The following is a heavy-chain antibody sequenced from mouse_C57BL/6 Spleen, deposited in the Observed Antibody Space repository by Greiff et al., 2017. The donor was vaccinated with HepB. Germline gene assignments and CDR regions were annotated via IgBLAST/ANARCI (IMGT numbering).Heavy chain of an antibody. Sequence: EVKVVESGGGLVQPKGSLKLSCAASGFSFNTYAMNWVRQAPGKGLEWVARIRSKSNNYATYYADSVKDRFTISRDDSESMLYLQMNNLKTEDTAMYYCVRHENYGNSYAMDYWGQGTSVTVSS. V-gene: IGHV10-1*01. CDR3: VRHENYGNSYAMDY. CDR1: GFSFNTYA. D-gene: IGHD2-1*01. J-gene: IGHJ4*01. CDR2: IRSKSNNYAT.